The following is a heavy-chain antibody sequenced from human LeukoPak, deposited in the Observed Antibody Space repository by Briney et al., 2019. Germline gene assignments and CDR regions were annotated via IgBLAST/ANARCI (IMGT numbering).Heavy chain of an antibody. CDR1: GFTVSSNS. CDR3: ARTGMATDLDF. CDR2: ISSSSSYI. D-gene: IGHD5-24*01. Sequence: PGGSLRLSCAASGFTVSSNSMTWVRQAPGKRLEWVSSISSSSSYIYYADSVKGRFTISRDNAKNSLYLQMNSLRAEDTAVYYCARTGMATDLDFWGQGTLVTVSS. J-gene: IGHJ4*02. V-gene: IGHV3-21*01.